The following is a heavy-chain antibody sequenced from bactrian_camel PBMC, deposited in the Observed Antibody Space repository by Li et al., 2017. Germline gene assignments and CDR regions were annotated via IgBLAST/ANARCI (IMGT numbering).Heavy chain of an antibody. CDR1: GNWSNSNC. CDR3: AAGRTRNGYCYSMSEFPEAAYNH. Sequence: HVQLVESGGGSVQAGGSLRLSCVASGNWSNSNCMAWFRRPSGREREGVAAIDADGRSYYKDSVKDRFTVSRDNAKNSFYLQMNQLTPEDTAMYFCAAGRTRNGYCYSMSEFPEAAYNHWGQGTQVTVS. CDR2: IDADGRS. V-gene: IGHV3S53*01. J-gene: IGHJ4*01. D-gene: IGHD2*01.